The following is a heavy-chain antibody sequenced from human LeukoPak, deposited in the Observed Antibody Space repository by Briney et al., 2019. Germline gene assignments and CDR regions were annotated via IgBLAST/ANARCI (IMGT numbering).Heavy chain of an antibody. CDR3: ARVAKERVGGVYYFDY. D-gene: IGHD1-1*01. CDR2: IGTAGDT. Sequence: GGSLRLSCAASGFTFSDYDMHWVRQPTGKGLEWVAAIGTAGDTYYTGSVKGRFTISRENAKNSLYLQMNRLRAGDTAVYYCARVAKERVGGVYYFDYWGQGTLVTVSS. CDR1: GFTFSDYD. J-gene: IGHJ4*02. V-gene: IGHV3-13*01.